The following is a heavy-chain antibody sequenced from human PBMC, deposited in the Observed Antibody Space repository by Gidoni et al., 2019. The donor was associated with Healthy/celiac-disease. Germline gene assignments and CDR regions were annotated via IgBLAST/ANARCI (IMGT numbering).Heavy chain of an antibody. V-gene: IGHV4-39*01. J-gene: IGHJ4*02. D-gene: IGHD6-13*01. CDR2: IYYRGST. CDR3: ATLGESSSWYGGEDY. Sequence: QLPLQESGPGLVKPSETLSLTCTVSGCSILRRSYSWGWIRPPPGKGLEWIGSIYYRGSTYYNPSLKSRVTISVDTSKKQFSLKLSSVTAADTAVYYCATLGESSSWYGGEDYWGQGTLVTVSS. CDR1: GCSILRRSYS.